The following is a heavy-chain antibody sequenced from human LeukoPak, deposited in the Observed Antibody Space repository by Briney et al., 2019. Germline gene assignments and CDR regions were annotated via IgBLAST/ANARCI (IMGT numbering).Heavy chain of an antibody. CDR2: IRQDGSEK. J-gene: IGHJ4*02. V-gene: IGHV3-7*01. D-gene: IGHD3-3*01. CDR1: GFTFRSYW. Sequence: GGSLRLSCAASGFTFRSYWMSWVRQAPGKGLEWVANIRQDGSEKYYVDSVKGRFTISRDNAKNSLYLQMNSLRAEDTAVYYCARDFPWSGYYTPPALDYWGQGTLVTVSS. CDR3: ARDFPWSGYYTPPALDY.